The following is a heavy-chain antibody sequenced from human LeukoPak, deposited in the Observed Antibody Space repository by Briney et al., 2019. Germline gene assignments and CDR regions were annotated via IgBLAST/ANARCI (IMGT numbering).Heavy chain of an antibody. Sequence: PGGSLGLPCAASGYTFSTFSLNWVRQPPGRGLEGGSYVRRDGRSKSYADSLKGRFTISRDNARNALFLQINSLGVEDTAVYYCARDHSVLVAAIGSAPAFDVWGHGTMVIVSP. V-gene: IGHV3-48*01. D-gene: IGHD2-21*02. CDR1: GYTFSTFS. CDR2: VRRDGRSK. J-gene: IGHJ3*01. CDR3: ARDHSVLVAAIGSAPAFDV.